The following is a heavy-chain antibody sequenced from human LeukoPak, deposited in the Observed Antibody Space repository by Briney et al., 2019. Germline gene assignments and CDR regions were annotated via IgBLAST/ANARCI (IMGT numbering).Heavy chain of an antibody. V-gene: IGHV3-23*01. Sequence: GGSLRLSCAASGFTFSSYAMSWVRQAPGKGLEWVSAISGSGGSTYYADSVKGRFTISRGNSKNTLYLQMNSLRAEDTAVYYCAKVPSYYYDSSGYYPFDYWGQGTLVTVSS. CDR1: GFTFSSYA. CDR2: ISGSGGST. J-gene: IGHJ4*02. D-gene: IGHD3-22*01. CDR3: AKVPSYYYDSSGYYPFDY.